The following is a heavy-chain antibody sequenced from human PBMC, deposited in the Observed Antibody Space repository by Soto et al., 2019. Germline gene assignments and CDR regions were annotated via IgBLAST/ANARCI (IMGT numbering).Heavy chain of an antibody. J-gene: IGHJ4*02. Sequence: QVQLQESGPGLVKPSGTLSLTCAVSGGSISSSNWWNWVRQPPGKGLEWIGEIYHSGSTNYNPSLKCRVTISVDKSKNQFSLKLSSVTAADTAVYYCARATAMAPFDYWGQGTLVTVSS. CDR1: GGSISSSNW. D-gene: IGHD5-18*01. V-gene: IGHV4-4*02. CDR2: IYHSGST. CDR3: ARATAMAPFDY.